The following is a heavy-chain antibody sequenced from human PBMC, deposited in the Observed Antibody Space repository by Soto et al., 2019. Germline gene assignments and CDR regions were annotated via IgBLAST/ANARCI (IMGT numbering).Heavy chain of an antibody. V-gene: IGHV1-18*04. J-gene: IGHJ6*02. CDR1: GYTFTSYG. CDR2: ISAYNGNT. Sequence: ASVKVSCKASGYTFTSYGISWVRQAPGQGLEWMGWISAYNGNTNYAQKLQGRVTMTTDTSTSTAYMELRSLRSDDTAVYYCARDKVAVAKKYYYYYGMDVWGQGTTVTVSS. D-gene: IGHD6-19*01. CDR3: ARDKVAVAKKYYYYYGMDV.